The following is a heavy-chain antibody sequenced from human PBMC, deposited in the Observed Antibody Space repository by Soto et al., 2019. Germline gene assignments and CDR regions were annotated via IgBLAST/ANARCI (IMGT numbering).Heavy chain of an antibody. CDR2: IYYSGTT. CDR1: GGSIDSGGSY. J-gene: IGHJ2*01. Sequence: QVQLQESGPGLVKPSQTLSLTCTVSGGSIDSGGSYWSWIRQSPGEGLEWLGYIYYSGTTYYNPSLKSRVSISLDTSKNQFSLKLSSVTAADTAIYYCASGHCLRSSCSYLDLWGRGTLVTVSS. CDR3: ASGHCLRSSCSYLDL. V-gene: IGHV4-31*03. D-gene: IGHD2-2*01.